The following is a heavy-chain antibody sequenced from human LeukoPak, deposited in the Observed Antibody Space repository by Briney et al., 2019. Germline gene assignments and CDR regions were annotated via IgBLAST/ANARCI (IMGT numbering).Heavy chain of an antibody. D-gene: IGHD3-3*01. CDR1: GGSFSGYY. J-gene: IGHJ3*02. Sequence: TSETLSLTCAVYGGSFSGYYWSWIRQPPGKGLEWIGYIYYSGSTNYNPSLKSRVTISVDTSKNQFSLKLSSVTAADTAVYYCARDRSYDFWSGYSLDAFDIWGQGTMVTVSS. CDR3: ARDRSYDFWSGYSLDAFDI. CDR2: IYYSGST. V-gene: IGHV4-59*01.